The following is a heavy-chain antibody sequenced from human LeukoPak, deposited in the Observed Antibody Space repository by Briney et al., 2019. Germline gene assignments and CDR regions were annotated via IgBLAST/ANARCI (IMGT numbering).Heavy chain of an antibody. CDR1: GGSFSGYY. CDR3: AREGTYSSSSAAY. D-gene: IGHD6-6*01. Sequence: SETLSLTCAVYGGSFSGYYWSWLRQPPGKGLEWIGEINHSGSTNYNPSLKSRVTISVDTSKNQFSLKLSSVTAADTAVYYCAREGTYSSSSAAYWGQGTLVTVSS. J-gene: IGHJ4*02. V-gene: IGHV4-34*01. CDR2: INHSGST.